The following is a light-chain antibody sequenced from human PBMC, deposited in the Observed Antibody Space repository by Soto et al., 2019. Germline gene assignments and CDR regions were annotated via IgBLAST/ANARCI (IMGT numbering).Light chain of an antibody. CDR1: QSVKSSY. CDR2: GVS. Sequence: EIVLTQTQATLSLSPWERATLSCRASQSVKSSYLAWHQQTPGQAPRLLLYGVSNRATGIPDRFNASGSGTDFTLTITKLEPEDFAVYYCQQYGSSPTFGQGTRLEV. CDR3: QQYGSSPT. V-gene: IGKV3-20*01. J-gene: IGKJ5*01.